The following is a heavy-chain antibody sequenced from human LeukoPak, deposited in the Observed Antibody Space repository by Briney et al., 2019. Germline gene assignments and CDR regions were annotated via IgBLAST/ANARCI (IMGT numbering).Heavy chain of an antibody. CDR1: GFSISDYY. J-gene: IGHJ5*02. D-gene: IGHD3-16*02. CDR3: VRGVETTLSLDL. Sequence: GGSLRLSCEASGFSISDYYMSWIRQAPGKGLEWVAYIGHTGASEFHADPAKGRFAISRDNAQNSVYLQMNSLRVGDTAVYFCVRGVETTLSLDLWGQGSLVTVSS. CDR2: IGHTGASE. V-gene: IGHV3-11*01.